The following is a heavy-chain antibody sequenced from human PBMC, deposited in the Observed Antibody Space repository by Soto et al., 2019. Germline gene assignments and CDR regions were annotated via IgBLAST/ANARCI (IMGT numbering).Heavy chain of an antibody. V-gene: IGHV4-4*07. CDR1: GGSINSYY. Sequence: QVQLQESGPGLVKPSETLSLTCTVSGGSINSYYWSWIRQPAGKGLEWIGRIYSGGSTNYNPSLKSRLTVSVDTSKNQFSLKLTSVPAADTAVYYCARGPGGFGDFSLDYWGQGTLVTVSS. D-gene: IGHD3-10*01. CDR3: ARGPGGFGDFSLDY. CDR2: IYSGGST. J-gene: IGHJ4*02.